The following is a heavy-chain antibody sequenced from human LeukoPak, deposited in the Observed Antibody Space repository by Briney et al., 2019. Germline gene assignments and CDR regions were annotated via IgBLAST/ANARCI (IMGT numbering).Heavy chain of an antibody. CDR3: AKGGPYYDSSGYYQFDY. V-gene: IGHV3-30*18. D-gene: IGHD3-22*01. CDR1: GFTFSSYG. Sequence: GGSLRLSCAASGFTFSSYGMLWVRQAPGKGVEWVAVISYDGSNKYYADSVKGRFTISRDNSKNTLYLQMNSMSGGDTAVYYCAKGGPYYDSSGYYQFDYWGQGTLVTVSS. J-gene: IGHJ4*02. CDR2: ISYDGSNK.